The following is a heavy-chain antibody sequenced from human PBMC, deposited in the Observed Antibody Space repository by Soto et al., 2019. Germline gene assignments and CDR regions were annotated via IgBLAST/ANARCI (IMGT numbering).Heavy chain of an antibody. CDR2: INAGNGNT. CDR1: GYTFASYA. J-gene: IGHJ6*02. D-gene: IGHD4-17*01. V-gene: IGHV1-3*01. Sequence: VKVSCKASGYTFASYAMHWVRQAPGQGLEWMGWINAGNGNTKYSQKFQGRVTITRDTSASTAYMELSSLRSEDTAVYYCARTVGYYYGMDVWGQGTTVTVSS. CDR3: ARTVGYYYGMDV.